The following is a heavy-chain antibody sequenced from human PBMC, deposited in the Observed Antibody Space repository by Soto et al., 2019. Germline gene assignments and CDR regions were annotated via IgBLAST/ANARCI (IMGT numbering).Heavy chain of an antibody. V-gene: IGHV3-33*01. CDR1: GFTFSSYG. D-gene: IGHD3-22*01. CDR3: ARGTYYYDSSGYNYFDY. Sequence: GGSLRLSCAASGFTFSSYGMHWVRQAPGKGLEWVAVIWYDGSNKYYADSVKGRFTISRDNSKNMLYLQMNSLRAEDTSVYYCARGTYYYDSSGYNYFDYWGQGTLVTVSS. J-gene: IGHJ4*02. CDR2: IWYDGSNK.